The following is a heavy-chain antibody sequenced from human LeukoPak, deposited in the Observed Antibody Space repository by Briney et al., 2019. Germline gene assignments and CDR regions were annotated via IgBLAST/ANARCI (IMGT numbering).Heavy chain of an antibody. J-gene: IGHJ6*03. CDR1: GGSFSGYY. V-gene: IGHV4-34*01. Sequence: PSETLSLTCAVYGGSFSGYYWSWIRQPPGKGLEWIGEINHSGSTNYNPSLKSRVTISVDTSKNQFSLKLSSVTAADTAVYYCARPQQRRGHWNMDVWGKGTTVTVSS. D-gene: IGHD6-13*01. CDR2: INHSGST. CDR3: ARPQQRRGHWNMDV.